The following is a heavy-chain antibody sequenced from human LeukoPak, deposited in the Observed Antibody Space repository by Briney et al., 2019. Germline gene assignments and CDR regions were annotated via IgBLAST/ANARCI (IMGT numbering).Heavy chain of an antibody. D-gene: IGHD6-6*01. J-gene: IGHJ4*02. V-gene: IGHV3-48*03. CDR2: ISGSGSTI. Sequence: GGSLRLPCAASGFTFSSYEMNWVRQAPGKGLEWVSYISGSGSTIYYADSVKGRFTISRDNAKNSLYLQMNSLRAEDTAVYYCARDFERRGSSSVDYWGQGTLVTVSS. CDR3: ARDFERRGSSSVDY. CDR1: GFTFSSYE.